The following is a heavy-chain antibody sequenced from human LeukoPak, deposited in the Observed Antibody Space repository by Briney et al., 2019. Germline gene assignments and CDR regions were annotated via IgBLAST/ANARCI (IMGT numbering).Heavy chain of an antibody. Sequence: MPSETLSLTCTVSGGSISSYYWSWIRQPPGKGLEWIGYIYYTGSTNYNPSLKSRVTISVDTSKNQFSLKLSSVTAADTAVYYCARGGVLRYFDWALRYWGQGTLVTVSS. CDR2: IYYTGST. CDR1: GGSISSYY. D-gene: IGHD3-9*01. J-gene: IGHJ4*02. CDR3: ARGGVLRYFDWALRY. V-gene: IGHV4-59*01.